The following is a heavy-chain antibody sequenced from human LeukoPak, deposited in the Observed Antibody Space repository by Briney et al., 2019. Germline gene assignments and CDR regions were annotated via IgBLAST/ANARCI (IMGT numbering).Heavy chain of an antibody. CDR1: GYTFSDYP. CDR3: ARGGSGSGYLYYFDH. V-gene: IGHV1-2*06. CDR2: INSKSGAT. Sequence: ASVKVSCKASGYTFSDYPMHWVRQAPGQGLEWMGRINSKSGATSYAQKFQGRVTMTSDTSINTAYMELSGLTSDDTAVYYCARGGSGSGYLYYFDHWGQGTLVPVSS. D-gene: IGHD3-10*01. J-gene: IGHJ4*02.